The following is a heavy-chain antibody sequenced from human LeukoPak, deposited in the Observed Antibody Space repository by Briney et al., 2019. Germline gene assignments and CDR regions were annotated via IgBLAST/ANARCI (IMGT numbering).Heavy chain of an antibody. CDR1: GGSFSGYY. V-gene: IGHV4-34*01. D-gene: IGHD6-6*01. Sequence: PSETLSLTCAVYGGSFSGYYWSWIRQPPGRGLEWIGEINHSGSTNYNPSLKSRVTISVDTSKNQFSLKLSSVTAADTAVYYCARHPAEYSSSLRFDPWGQGTLVTVSS. CDR2: INHSGST. CDR3: ARHPAEYSSSLRFDP. J-gene: IGHJ5*02.